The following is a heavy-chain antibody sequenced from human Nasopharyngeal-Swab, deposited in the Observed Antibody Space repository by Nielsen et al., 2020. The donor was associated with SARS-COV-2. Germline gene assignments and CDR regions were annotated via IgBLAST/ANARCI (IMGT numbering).Heavy chain of an antibody. CDR1: GYTFTSYA. V-gene: IGHV7-4-1*02. J-gene: IGHJ4*02. Sequence: ASVKVSCKASGYTFTSYAMNWVRQAPGQGLEWMGWINTNTGNPTYAQGFTGRFVFSLDTSVSTAYLQISSLKAEDTAVYYRARARTRLGHVLSDFDYWGQGTLVTVSS. CDR3: ARARTRLGHVLSDFDY. CDR2: INTNTGNP. D-gene: IGHD2-8*02.